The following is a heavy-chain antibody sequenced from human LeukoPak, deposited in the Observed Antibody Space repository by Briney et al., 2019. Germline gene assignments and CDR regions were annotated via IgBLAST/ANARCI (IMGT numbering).Heavy chain of an antibody. J-gene: IGHJ5*02. CDR2: INPSGGST. CDR1: GYTFTSYY. Sequence: GASVKVSCKASGYTFTSYYIHWVRQAPGQGLEWMGIINPSGGSTSYAQKFQGRVTMTRDTSTSTVYMELSSLRSEDTAVYYCARGYCSGGSCYSRNWFDPWGQGTLVTVSS. CDR3: ARGYCSGGSCYSRNWFDP. D-gene: IGHD2-15*01. V-gene: IGHV1-46*01.